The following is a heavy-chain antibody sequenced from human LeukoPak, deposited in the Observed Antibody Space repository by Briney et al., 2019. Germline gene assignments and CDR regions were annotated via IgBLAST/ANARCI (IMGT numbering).Heavy chain of an antibody. CDR2: INPNSGGT. D-gene: IGHD1-1*01. V-gene: IGHV1-2*02. CDR1: GYTFAGYY. CDR3: ARVHDRQAFDI. Sequence: ASVKVSCKASGYTFAGYYMHWVRQAPGQGLEWIGWINPNSGGTNYAQKFQGRVNMTRDTSISTAYMELSRLRSDDTAAYYCARVHDRQAFDIWGQGIMVTVSS. J-gene: IGHJ3*02.